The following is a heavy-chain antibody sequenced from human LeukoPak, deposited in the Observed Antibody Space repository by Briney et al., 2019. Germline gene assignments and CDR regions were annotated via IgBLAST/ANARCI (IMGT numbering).Heavy chain of an antibody. J-gene: IGHJ4*02. CDR3: ARADMATITIDY. V-gene: IGHV3-48*03. CDR1: GFTFRTFE. CDR2: ISSSGSNI. D-gene: IGHD5-24*01. Sequence: SGGSLRLSCAASGFTFRTFEMNWVRQAPGKGLEWVSYISSSGSNIYYADSVKGRFTISRDNAKNSLYLQMNSLRVEDTAVYYCARADMATITIDYWGQGTLVTVSS.